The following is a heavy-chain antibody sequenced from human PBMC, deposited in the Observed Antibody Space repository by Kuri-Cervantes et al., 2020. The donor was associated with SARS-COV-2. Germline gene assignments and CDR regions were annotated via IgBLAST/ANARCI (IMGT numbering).Heavy chain of an antibody. D-gene: IGHD3-3*01. CDR3: ATPGMVYYDFWSGYSQFDY. J-gene: IGHJ4*02. Sequence: ETLSLTCAASRLTFSSYSMNWVRQAPGKGLEWVSSISSSSSYIYYADSVKGRFTISRDNSKNTLYLQMNSLRAEDTAVYYCATPGMVYYDFWSGYSQFDYWGQGTLVTVSS. CDR2: ISSSSSYI. V-gene: IGHV3-21*04. CDR1: RLTFSSYS.